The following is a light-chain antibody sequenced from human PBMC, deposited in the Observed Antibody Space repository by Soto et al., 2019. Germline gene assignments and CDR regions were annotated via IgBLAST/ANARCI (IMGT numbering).Light chain of an antibody. Sequence: QLVLTQSPSASASLGASVKLTCTLSSGHSSYAIAWHQQQPEKGPRYLMKLNSDGSHSKGDGIPDRFSGSSSGAERYRTISSLQSEDEADYYCQTCGSGTVVFGGGTKLTVL. CDR2: LNSDGSH. J-gene: IGLJ2*01. CDR1: SGHSSYA. CDR3: QTCGSGTVV. V-gene: IGLV4-69*01.